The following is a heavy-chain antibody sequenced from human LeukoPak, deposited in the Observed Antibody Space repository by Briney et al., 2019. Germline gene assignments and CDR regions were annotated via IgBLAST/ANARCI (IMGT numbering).Heavy chain of an antibody. V-gene: IGHV4-39*01. CDR3: ARHTYYYDSSGLPH. D-gene: IGHD3-22*01. CDR2: IYYSGST. CDR1: GFTFSSYS. Sequence: GSLRLSCAASGFTFSSYSMSWVRQAPGKGLEWIGSIYYSGSTYYNPSLKSRVTISVDTSKNQFSLKLSSVTAADTAVYYCARHTYYYDSSGLPHWGQGTLVTVSS. J-gene: IGHJ1*01.